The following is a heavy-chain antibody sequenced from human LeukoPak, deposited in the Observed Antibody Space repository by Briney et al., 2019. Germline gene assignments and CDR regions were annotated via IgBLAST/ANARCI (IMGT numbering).Heavy chain of an antibody. CDR2: INPNSGGT. J-gene: IGHJ6*02. V-gene: IGHV1-2*02. CDR3: ARPDFWCGYPLYYYGMDV. Sequence: ASVKVSCKASGYTFTGYYMHWVRQAPGQGLEWMGWINPNSGGTNYAQKFQGRVTMTRDTSISTAYMELSRLRSDDTAVYYCARPDFWCGYPLYYYGMDVWGQGTTVTVSS. D-gene: IGHD3-3*01. CDR1: GYTFTGYY.